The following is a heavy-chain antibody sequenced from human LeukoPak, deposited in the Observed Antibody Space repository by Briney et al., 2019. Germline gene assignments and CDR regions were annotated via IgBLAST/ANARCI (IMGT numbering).Heavy chain of an antibody. CDR3: ARLGRYCSSTSCATFDY. CDR2: INHSGST. D-gene: IGHD2-2*01. V-gene: IGHV4-34*01. Sequence: SETLSLTCAVYGGSFSGYYWSWIRQPPGKGLEWIGEINHSGSTNYNPSLKSRVTISVDKSKNQFSLKLSSVTAADTAVYYCARLGRYCSSTSCATFDYWGQGTLVTVSS. CDR1: GGSFSGYY. J-gene: IGHJ4*02.